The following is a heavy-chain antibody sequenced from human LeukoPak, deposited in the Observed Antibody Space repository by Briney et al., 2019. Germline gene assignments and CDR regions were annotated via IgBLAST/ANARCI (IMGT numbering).Heavy chain of an antibody. CDR3: ARVLGQNWFDP. Sequence: GVSLRLSCAASGFTFSSDSMNWVRQAPGKGLEWVSSISSSSSYIYYADSVKGRFTISRDNAKNSLYLQMNSLRAEDTAVYYCARVLGQNWFDPWGQGTLVTVSS. J-gene: IGHJ5*02. CDR1: GFTFSSDS. V-gene: IGHV3-21*01. CDR2: ISSSSSYI.